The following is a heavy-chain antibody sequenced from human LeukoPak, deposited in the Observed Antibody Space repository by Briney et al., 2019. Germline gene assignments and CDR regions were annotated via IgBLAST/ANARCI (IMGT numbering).Heavy chain of an antibody. J-gene: IGHJ5*01. CDR3: AKERYSSPFWWFDY. D-gene: IGHD6-6*01. V-gene: IGHV4-34*01. CDR1: GGSFSGSF. Sequence: SETLSLTCAVYGGSFSGSFWSWIRQPPGKGLEWIGEINHSGNTNYNPSLKSRVTISVDTSKSQFSLKLSSVTAADTAVHYCAKERYSSPFWWFDYWGQGTLVTVSS. CDR2: INHSGNT.